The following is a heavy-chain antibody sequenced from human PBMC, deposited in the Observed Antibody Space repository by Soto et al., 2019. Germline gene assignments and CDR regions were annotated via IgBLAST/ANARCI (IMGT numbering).Heavy chain of an antibody. CDR3: AKWEGLGSDYYYYAMDV. CDR2: IYHSGYT. V-gene: IGHV4-31*03. CDR1: GGSISSGGYY. D-gene: IGHD1-26*01. Sequence: SETLSLTCTVSGGSISSGGYYWTWIRQHPGKGLEWIAYIYHSGYTFYNPSLKSRVTMSVDTSKNQFSLKLRSVTAADTAVYYCAKWEGLGSDYYYYAMDVWGQGTTVTVSS. J-gene: IGHJ6*02.